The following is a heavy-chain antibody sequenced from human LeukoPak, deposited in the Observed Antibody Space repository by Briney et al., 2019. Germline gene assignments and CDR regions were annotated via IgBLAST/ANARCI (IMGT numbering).Heavy chain of an antibody. D-gene: IGHD3-9*01. CDR1: GGSFSGYY. V-gene: IGHV4-34*01. CDR2: INHSGST. J-gene: IGHJ6*02. CDR3: ASILTGSAYGMDV. Sequence: SETLSLTCAVYGGSFSGYYWSWIRQPPGKGLEWIGEINHSGSTNYNPSLESRVTISVDTSKNQFSLKLSSVTAADTAVYYCASILTGSAYGMDVRGQGTTVTVSS.